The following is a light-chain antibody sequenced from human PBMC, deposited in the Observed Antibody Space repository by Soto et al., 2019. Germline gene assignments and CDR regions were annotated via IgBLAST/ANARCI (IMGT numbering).Light chain of an antibody. J-gene: IGKJ5*01. V-gene: IGKV3-11*01. CDR3: QQYSRAPIT. Sequence: EIVLTQSPATLSLAPGGRATLSCRASQSVSSYLAWYQQKPGQAPRLLIYDASNRATGIPARFSGSGSGTDFTLTISRLEPEDSAVYYCQQYSRAPITFGQGTRLEIK. CDR2: DAS. CDR1: QSVSSY.